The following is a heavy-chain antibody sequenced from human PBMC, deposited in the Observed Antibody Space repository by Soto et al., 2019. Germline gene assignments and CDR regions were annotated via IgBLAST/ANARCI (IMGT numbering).Heavy chain of an antibody. V-gene: IGHV3-43*01. CDR3: AKDRGVRGDPHYYGMDV. D-gene: IGHD3-10*01. CDR1: GFTFDDYT. Sequence: GGSLRLSCAASGFTFDDYTMHWVRQAPGKGLEWVSLISWDGGSTYYADSVKGRFTISRDNSKNSLYLQMNSLRTEDTALYYCAKDRGVRGDPHYYGMDVWGQGTTVTVSS. CDR2: ISWDGGST. J-gene: IGHJ6*02.